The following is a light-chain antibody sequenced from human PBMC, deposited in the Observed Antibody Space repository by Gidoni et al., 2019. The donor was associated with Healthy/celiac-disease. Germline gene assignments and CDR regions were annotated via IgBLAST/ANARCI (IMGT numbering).Light chain of an antibody. V-gene: IGKV4-1*01. J-gene: IGKJ2*01. CDR2: WAS. CDR1: QSGLSSSNNKNY. CDR3: QQHYSSPPNT. Sequence: DIVMTQSPASLAVSLGERATINCKSSQSGLSSSNNKNYLAWYQQKPGKPPKLLIYWASIRESGVPDRFSGSGSGTDFTLTISSLQAEDVAVYYCQQHYSSPPNTFGQGTKLEI.